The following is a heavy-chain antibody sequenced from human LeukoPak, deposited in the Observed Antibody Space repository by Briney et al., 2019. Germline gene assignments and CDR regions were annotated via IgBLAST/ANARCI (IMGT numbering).Heavy chain of an antibody. CDR1: GFTFSSYD. V-gene: IGHV3-23*01. J-gene: IGHJ6*03. CDR3: AREGDFWSGYPIDHYYYMDV. Sequence: GGPLRLSCSAYGFTFSSYDMTWVRQAPGKGLEWVSTISGRGDLEFYTESVKGRFTISRDHSKNTVHLQMDSLRAEDTAIYYCAREGDFWSGYPIDHYYYMDVWGKGTTVTVTS. D-gene: IGHD3-3*01. CDR2: ISGRGDLE.